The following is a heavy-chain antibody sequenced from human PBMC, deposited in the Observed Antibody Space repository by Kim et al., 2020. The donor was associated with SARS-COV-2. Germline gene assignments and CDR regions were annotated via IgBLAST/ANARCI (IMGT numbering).Heavy chain of an antibody. V-gene: IGHV3-74*01. CDR3: ARGSGNFGDFDY. D-gene: IGHD3-10*01. Sequence: YADTVQGRFTISRDTAKNTMYLQIDSLRAEDTAVYYCARGSGNFGDFDYWGQGTLVTVSS. J-gene: IGHJ4*02.